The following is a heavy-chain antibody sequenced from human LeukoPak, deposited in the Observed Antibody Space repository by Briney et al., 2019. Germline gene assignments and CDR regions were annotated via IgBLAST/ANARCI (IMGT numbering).Heavy chain of an antibody. J-gene: IGHJ4*02. CDR1: GGTFISYA. Sequence: ASVTVSCKASGGTFISYAISWLRQAPGQGLEGMGGIIPIFGTANYAQKFQGRVTLTADESTSTAYMELSSLRSEATAVYYCARASHTIVGATLDYCGQRSLVTVPS. V-gene: IGHV1-69*01. CDR2: IIPIFGTA. D-gene: IGHD1-26*01. CDR3: ARASHTIVGATLDY.